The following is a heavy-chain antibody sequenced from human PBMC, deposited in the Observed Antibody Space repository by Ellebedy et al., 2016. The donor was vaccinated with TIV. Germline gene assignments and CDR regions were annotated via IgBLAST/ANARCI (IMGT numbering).Heavy chain of an antibody. Sequence: GESLKISCAASGFTFSSYTMNWVRQAPGKGLEWVSSISGSGSSIYYADSVKGRFTISRDNAKNSLYLQMNSLRDEDTAVYYCARTGGSWYDFDYWGQGTLVTVSS. CDR2: ISGSGSSI. D-gene: IGHD6-13*01. J-gene: IGHJ4*02. CDR3: ARTGGSWYDFDY. V-gene: IGHV3-48*02. CDR1: GFTFSSYT.